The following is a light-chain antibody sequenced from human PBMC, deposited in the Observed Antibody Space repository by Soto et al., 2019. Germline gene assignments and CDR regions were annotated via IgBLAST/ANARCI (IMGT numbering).Light chain of an antibody. V-gene: IGLV2-14*01. CDR3: SSYTSSSTLGV. Sequence: QSALTQPASVSGSPGQSITISCTGTGSDVGGYNYVSWYQQHPGKAPKLMIYEVSNRPSGVSNRFSGSKSGNTASLTISGLQAEDEADYYCSSYTSSSTLGVFGTRTKVTVL. CDR2: EVS. CDR1: GSDVGGYNY. J-gene: IGLJ1*01.